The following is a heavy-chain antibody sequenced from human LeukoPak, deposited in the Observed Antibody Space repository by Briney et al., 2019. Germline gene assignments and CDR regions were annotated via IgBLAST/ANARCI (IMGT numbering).Heavy chain of an antibody. CDR3: ARSLLNCGGDCYAVDY. CDR2: INPNSGDT. J-gene: IGHJ4*02. CDR1: GYTFTGYY. Sequence: ASVKVSCKASGYTFTGYYMHWVRQAPGQGLEWMGWINPNSGDTNYAQKFQGRVTMTRDTSISTAYMELSRLRSDDTAVYYCARSLLNCGGDCYAVDYWGQGTLVTVSS. V-gene: IGHV1-2*02. D-gene: IGHD2-21*01.